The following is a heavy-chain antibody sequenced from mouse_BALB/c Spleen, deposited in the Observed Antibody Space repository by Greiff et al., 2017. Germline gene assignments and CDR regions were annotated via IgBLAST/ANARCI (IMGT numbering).Heavy chain of an antibody. Sequence: EVQLQESGGGLVQPGGSRKLSCAASGFTFSSFGMHWVRQAPEKGLEWVAYISSGSSTIYYADTVKGRFTISRDNPKNTLFLQMTSLRSEDTAMYYCARGYYGNYEYGGQGTTLTVSS. CDR1: GFTFSSFG. CDR2: ISSGSSTI. V-gene: IGHV5-17*02. J-gene: IGHJ2*01. D-gene: IGHD2-1*01. CDR3: ARGYYGNYEY.